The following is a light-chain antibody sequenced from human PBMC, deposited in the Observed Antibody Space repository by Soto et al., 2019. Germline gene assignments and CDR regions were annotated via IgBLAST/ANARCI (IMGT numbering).Light chain of an antibody. V-gene: IGLV2-14*01. J-gene: IGLJ2*01. Sequence: QSVMTQPPSVSAAPGQRVTISCSGSSSNIGGNSVSWYQQLPGTAPKLMIYEVSNRPSGVSNRFSGSKSGNTASLTISGLQAEDEADYYCSSYTSSSTQVFGGGTKLTVL. CDR1: SSNIGGNS. CDR2: EVS. CDR3: SSYTSSSTQV.